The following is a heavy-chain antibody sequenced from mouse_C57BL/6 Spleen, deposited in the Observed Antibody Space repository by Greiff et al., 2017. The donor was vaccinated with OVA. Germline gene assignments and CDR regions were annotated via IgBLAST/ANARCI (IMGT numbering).Heavy chain of an antibody. CDR3: ARGGIIVVVSHYFDY. Sequence: VQLKQPGAELVKPGASVKLSCKASGYTFTSYWMHWVKQRPGQGLEWIGMIHPNSGSTNYNEMFKSKATLTVDKSSSTAYMLLSSLTSAFSSVSVWARGGIIVVVSHYFDYWGQGTTLTVSS. CDR2: IHPNSGST. V-gene: IGHV1-64*01. J-gene: IGHJ2*01. CDR1: GYTFTSYW. D-gene: IGHD1-1*02.